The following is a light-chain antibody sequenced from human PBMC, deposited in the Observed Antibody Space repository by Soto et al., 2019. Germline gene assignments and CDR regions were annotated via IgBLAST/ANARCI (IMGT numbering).Light chain of an antibody. Sequence: IVLTQSPGTLSLSPGERATLFCRASQSVTSNYFALYQQKAGQAPRLLIYGISDRATGIPDRFSGSGSGTDFTLTISRLEPEDFAVYYCEQSGSSPRTFGQGNKVEIK. CDR3: EQSGSSPRT. CDR2: GIS. J-gene: IGKJ1*01. CDR1: QSVTSNY. V-gene: IGKV3-20*01.